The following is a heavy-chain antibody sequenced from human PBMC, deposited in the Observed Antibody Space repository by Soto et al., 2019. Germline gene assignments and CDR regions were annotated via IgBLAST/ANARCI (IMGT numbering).Heavy chain of an antibody. Sequence: SVKVSCKASGGTFSSYAISWVRQATGQGLEWMGGIIPIFGTANYAQKFQGRVTITADESTSTAYMELSSLRSEDTAVYYCARCVLRGVIANWFDPWGQGTLVTVSS. CDR3: ARCVLRGVIANWFDP. J-gene: IGHJ5*02. D-gene: IGHD3-10*01. CDR1: GGTFSSYA. CDR2: IIPIFGTA. V-gene: IGHV1-69*13.